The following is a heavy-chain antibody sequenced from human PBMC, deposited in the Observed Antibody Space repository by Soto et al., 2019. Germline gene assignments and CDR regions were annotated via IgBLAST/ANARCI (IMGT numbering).Heavy chain of an antibody. CDR3: ARGESMITFGGVIVIRDYYYYGMDV. D-gene: IGHD3-16*02. CDR1: GFTFSSYW. CDR2: INSDGSST. Sequence: EVQLVESGGGLVQPGGSLRLSCAASGFTFSSYWMHWVRQAPGKGLVWVSRINSDGSSTSYADSVKGRFTISRDNAKNTLYLQMNSLRAEDTAVYYCARGESMITFGGVIVIRDYYYYGMDVWGQGTTVTVSS. V-gene: IGHV3-74*01. J-gene: IGHJ6*02.